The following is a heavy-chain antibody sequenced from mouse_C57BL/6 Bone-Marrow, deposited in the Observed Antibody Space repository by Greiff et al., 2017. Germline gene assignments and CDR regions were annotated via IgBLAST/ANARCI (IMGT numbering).Heavy chain of an antibody. CDR2: ISYDGSN. V-gene: IGHV3-6*01. J-gene: IGHJ1*03. D-gene: IGHD1-1*01. CDR3: ARDQPGSSCWYFDV. Sequence: DVHLEESGPGLVKPSQSLSLTCSVTGYSITSGYYWNWIRQFPGNKLEWMGYISYDGSNNYNPSLKNRISITRDTSKNQFFLKLNSVTTEDTATYYCARDQPGSSCWYFDVWGTGTTVTVSS. CDR1: GYSITSGYY.